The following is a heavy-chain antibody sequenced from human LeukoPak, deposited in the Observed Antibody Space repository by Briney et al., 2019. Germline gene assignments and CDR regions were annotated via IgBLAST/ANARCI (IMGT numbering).Heavy chain of an antibody. CDR3: ARVRVGSSSSANWFDP. CDR2: IYTSGST. CDR1: GGSISSGSYY. Sequence: SETLSLTCTVSGGSISSGSYYWSWIRQPAGKGLEWIGRIYTSGSTNYNPSLKSRVTISVDTSKNQFSLKLSSVTAADTAVYYCARVRVGSSSSANWFDPWGQGTLVTVSS. D-gene: IGHD6-6*01. J-gene: IGHJ5*02. V-gene: IGHV4-61*02.